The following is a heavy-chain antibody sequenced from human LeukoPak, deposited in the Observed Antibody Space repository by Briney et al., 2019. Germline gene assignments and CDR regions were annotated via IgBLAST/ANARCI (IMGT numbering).Heavy chain of an antibody. D-gene: IGHD6-19*01. Sequence: GGSPRLSCAASGFTFVDYAMSWVRHAPGKGLEWVSAFVGAGTTTFSADSLKGRFTISRDNSKNTVYLQINSLRAGDTAVYYCAKARLSTGWAYNDYWGQGTLVTVSS. V-gene: IGHV3-23*01. CDR3: AKARLSTGWAYNDY. J-gene: IGHJ4*02. CDR2: FVGAGTTT. CDR1: GFTFVDYA.